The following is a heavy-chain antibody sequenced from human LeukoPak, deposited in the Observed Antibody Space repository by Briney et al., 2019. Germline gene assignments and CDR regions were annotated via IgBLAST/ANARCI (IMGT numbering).Heavy chain of an antibody. J-gene: IGHJ4*02. Sequence: GESLKISCKGSGYSFISYWFGWVRQMPGKGLEWMGIIYPGDSDTSYSPSFQGQVTISADKSISTAYLQWSSLKASDTAMYYCAREAYCGGDCHFDYWGQGTLVTVSS. CDR1: GYSFISYW. D-gene: IGHD2-21*02. CDR3: AREAYCGGDCHFDY. V-gene: IGHV5-51*01. CDR2: IYPGDSDT.